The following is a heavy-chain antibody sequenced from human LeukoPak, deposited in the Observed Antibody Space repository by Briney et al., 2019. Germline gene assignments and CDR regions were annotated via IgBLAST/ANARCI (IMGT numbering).Heavy chain of an antibody. Sequence: GGSLRLSCTASGFTFSSHAMTWVRQAAGKGLQWVSSITGSGSGAYYADSVKGRVTISRDNSKNTLFLQMDSLRSEDTAVYYCARDSTPEGDKTPEDYYYYMDVWGKGTTVTVSS. CDR1: GFTFSSHA. CDR2: ITGSGSGA. V-gene: IGHV3-23*01. CDR3: ARDSTPEGDKTPEDYYYYMDV. J-gene: IGHJ6*03. D-gene: IGHD1-14*01.